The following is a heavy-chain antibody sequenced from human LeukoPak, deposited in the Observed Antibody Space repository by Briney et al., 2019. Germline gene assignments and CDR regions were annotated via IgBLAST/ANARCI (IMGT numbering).Heavy chain of an antibody. V-gene: IGHV1-69*13. Sequence: SVKVSCKTSGGTFSSYAISWVRQAPGHGLEWMGGIIPIFGTANYAQKFQGRVTITADESTSTAYMELSSLRSEDTAVYYCAREPAAGSFDYWGQGTLVTVSS. CDR2: IIPIFGTA. J-gene: IGHJ4*02. D-gene: IGHD6-13*01. CDR1: GGTFSSYA. CDR3: AREPAAGSFDY.